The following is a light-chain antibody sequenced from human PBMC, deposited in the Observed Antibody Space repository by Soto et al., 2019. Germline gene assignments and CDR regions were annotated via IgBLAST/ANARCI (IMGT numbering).Light chain of an antibody. V-gene: IGKV3-15*01. Sequence: EIVMTQSPATLSVSPGERATLSCRASQSIGSTLAWYQQKPGQTPRLLIYDASTRATGIPARFSGSGSGTDFTLTISSLQSGDFAVYYCQQYNNWPWTFGQGTKVDIK. J-gene: IGKJ1*01. CDR2: DAS. CDR3: QQYNNWPWT. CDR1: QSIGST.